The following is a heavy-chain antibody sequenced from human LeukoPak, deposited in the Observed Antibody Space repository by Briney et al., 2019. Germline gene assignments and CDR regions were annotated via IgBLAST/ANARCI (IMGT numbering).Heavy chain of an antibody. J-gene: IGHJ4*02. Sequence: SETLSLTCAVYGGSFSGYYWSWIRQPPGKGLEWIGEINHSGSTNYNPSLTSRVTISVDTSKNQFSLKLSSVTAADTAVYYCARGVVVGDGYNFPADYFDYWGQGTLVTVSS. D-gene: IGHD5-24*01. V-gene: IGHV4-34*01. CDR3: ARGVVVGDGYNFPADYFDY. CDR1: GGSFSGYY. CDR2: INHSGST.